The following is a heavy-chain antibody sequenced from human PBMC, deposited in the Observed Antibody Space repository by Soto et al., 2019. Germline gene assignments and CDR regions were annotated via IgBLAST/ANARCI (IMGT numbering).Heavy chain of an antibody. Sequence: EVQLLESGGGLVQPGGSLRLSCAASGFTFSSYAMSWVRQAPGKGLEWVSAISGSGGSTYYADSVKGRFTISRDNSKNTLYLQMNSLRAEDTDVYYCAKDPYDSSGYYYFDYWGQGTLVTVSS. D-gene: IGHD3-22*01. CDR1: GFTFSSYA. CDR2: ISGSGGST. CDR3: AKDPYDSSGYYYFDY. J-gene: IGHJ4*02. V-gene: IGHV3-23*01.